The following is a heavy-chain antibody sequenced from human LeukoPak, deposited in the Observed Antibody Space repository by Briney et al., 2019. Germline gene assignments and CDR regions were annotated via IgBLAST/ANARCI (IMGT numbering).Heavy chain of an antibody. Sequence: GESLKISCKGSGYSFSTYWIGWVRQMPGKGLEWMGIIYPGDSDTRYSPSFQGQVTISADKSIRTAYLQWSSLKASDTAMYHCARVVVGAATGIFDYWGQGTLVTVSS. CDR1: GYSFSTYW. CDR3: ARVVVGAATGIFDY. CDR2: IYPGDSDT. V-gene: IGHV5-51*01. J-gene: IGHJ4*02. D-gene: IGHD1-26*01.